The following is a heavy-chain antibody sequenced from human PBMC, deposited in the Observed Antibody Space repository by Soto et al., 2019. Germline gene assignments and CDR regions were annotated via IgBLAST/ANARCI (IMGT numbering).Heavy chain of an antibody. Sequence: QVQLVQSGAEVQKPGSSVKVSCKASGGTFSSYTISWVRQAPGQGLEWMGRIIPILGIANYAQKFQGRVTITADKSTSTAYMELSSLRSEDTAVYYCARSQMTTVTNWFDPWGQGTLVTVSS. CDR3: ARSQMTTVTNWFDP. D-gene: IGHD4-17*01. CDR1: GGTFSSYT. V-gene: IGHV1-69*02. J-gene: IGHJ5*02. CDR2: IIPILGIA.